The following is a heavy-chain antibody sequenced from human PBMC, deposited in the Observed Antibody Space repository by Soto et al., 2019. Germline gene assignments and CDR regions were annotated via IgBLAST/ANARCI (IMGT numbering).Heavy chain of an antibody. CDR2: VNPNSGGT. CDR3: VTSRVSIAVAGETEYYFDY. D-gene: IGHD6-19*01. V-gene: IGHV1-2*04. J-gene: IGHJ4*02. Sequence: ASVKVSCKASGYTFTGYYIHWVRQAPGQGLEWMGWVNPNSGGTNYAQKFQGWVTMTRDTSISTAYMELSRLGSDDTAVYYCVTSRVSIAVAGETEYYFDYWGQGNLVTVSS. CDR1: GYTFTGYY.